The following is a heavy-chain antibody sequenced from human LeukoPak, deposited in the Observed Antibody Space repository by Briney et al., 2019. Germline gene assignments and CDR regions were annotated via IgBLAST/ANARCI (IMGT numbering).Heavy chain of an antibody. V-gene: IGHV4-59*01. D-gene: IGHD3-22*01. CDR1: GGSFSGYY. CDR3: ARETYYYDSSGLRYYYYYMDV. J-gene: IGHJ6*03. Sequence: PSETLPLTCAVYGGSFSGYYWSWIRQPPGKGLEWIGYIYYSGSTNYNPSLKSRVTISVDTSKNQFSLKLGSVTAAETAVYYGARETYYYDSSGLRYYYYYMDVCGKGTTVTVSS. CDR2: IYYSGST.